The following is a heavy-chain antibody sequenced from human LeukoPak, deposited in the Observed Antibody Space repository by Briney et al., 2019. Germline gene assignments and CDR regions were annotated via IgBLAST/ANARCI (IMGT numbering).Heavy chain of an antibody. CDR2: ISSSSGYI. CDR1: GFTFSTHS. J-gene: IGHJ5*02. Sequence: PGGSLRLSCIASGFTFSTHSMNWVRQAPGKGLEWVSSISSSSGYIHYADSVKGRFTISRDNAKNPLYLQMNSLRAEDTAVYYCTRGPPFDPWGQGTLVTVSS. CDR3: TRGPPFDP. V-gene: IGHV3-21*01.